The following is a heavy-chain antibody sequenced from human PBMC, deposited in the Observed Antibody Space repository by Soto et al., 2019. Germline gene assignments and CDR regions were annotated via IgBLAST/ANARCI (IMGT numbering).Heavy chain of an antibody. D-gene: IGHD2-15*01. CDR2: IDWDDDK. J-gene: IGHJ4*02. CDR1: GFSFTTIGMR. V-gene: IGHV2-70*04. Sequence: SGPTLVNTTQTLTLTCTFSGFSFTTIGMRVSWIRQPPGRALEWLARIDWDDDKFYKTSLKTRLTISKDSSKNQVVLTMTNMDPVDTATYYCARMFNCSGGNCSFEDWCLGASDNVSS. CDR3: ARMFNCSGGNCSFED.